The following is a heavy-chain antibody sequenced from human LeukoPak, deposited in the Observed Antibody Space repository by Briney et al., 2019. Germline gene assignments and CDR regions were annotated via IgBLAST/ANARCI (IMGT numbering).Heavy chain of an antibody. CDR1: GFTFSSYA. J-gene: IGHJ5*02. D-gene: IGHD1-20*01. CDR2: VSGSGGST. Sequence: GGSLRLSCAASGFTFSSYAMSWDRQAPGKGLEWVSSVSGSGGSTYYADSVKGRFTISRDNSKNTLYLQMNSLTAEDTAVYYCAKDRDRYNWNDSGGWFDPWGQGTLVSVSS. V-gene: IGHV3-23*01. CDR3: AKDRDRYNWNDSGGWFDP.